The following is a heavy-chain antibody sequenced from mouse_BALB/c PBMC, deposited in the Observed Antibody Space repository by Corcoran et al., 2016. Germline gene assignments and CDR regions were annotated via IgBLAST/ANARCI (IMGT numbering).Heavy chain of an antibody. Sequence: QIQLVQSGPELKKPGEPVKISCKASRYTFTNYGMNWVKQAPGTGLKWMGWINTYTGEPTYADDFKGRFAFSVDTSASTAYLQINNLKNEDTATYFCARSYRYYAMDYWGQGTSVTVSS. J-gene: IGHJ4*01. V-gene: IGHV9-3-1*01. CDR3: ARSYRYYAMDY. CDR1: RYTFTNYG. D-gene: IGHD2-14*01. CDR2: INTYTGEP.